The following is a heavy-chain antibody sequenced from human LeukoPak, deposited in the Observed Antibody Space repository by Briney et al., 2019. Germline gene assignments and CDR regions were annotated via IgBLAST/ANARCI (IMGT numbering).Heavy chain of an antibody. CDR2: ISSSGSTI. Sequence: GGSLRLSCAASGFTFSDYYMSWIRQAPGKGLEWVSYISSSGSTIYYADSVKGRFTISRDNAKNSLYLQMNSLRAEGTAVYYCARSGYSSSWYSPVYYYYMDVWGKGTTVTVSS. CDR1: GFTFSDYY. V-gene: IGHV3-11*01. D-gene: IGHD6-13*01. J-gene: IGHJ6*03. CDR3: ARSGYSSSWYSPVYYYYMDV.